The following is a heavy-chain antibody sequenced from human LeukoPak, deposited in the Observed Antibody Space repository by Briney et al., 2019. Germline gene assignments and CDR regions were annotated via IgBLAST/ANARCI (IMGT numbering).Heavy chain of an antibody. CDR3: ARDLHSSGWEGY. V-gene: IGHV1-18*01. CDR1: SYTFTNYG. CDR2: ISAYNGNT. J-gene: IGHJ4*02. Sequence: ASVKVSCKASSYTFTNYGISWVRQAPGQGLEWMGWISAYNGNTNYAQKFQGRVTMTTDASTSTAYMELRSLRSDDTAVYYCARDLHSSGWEGYWGQGTLVTVSS. D-gene: IGHD6-19*01.